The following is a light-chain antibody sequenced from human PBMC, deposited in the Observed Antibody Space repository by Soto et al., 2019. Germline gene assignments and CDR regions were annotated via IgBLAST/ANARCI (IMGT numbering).Light chain of an antibody. CDR1: QSVSSY. Sequence: EIVLTQSPATLSLSPWERATLSCRASQSVSSYLAWYQQKPGQAPRLLIYDASTRATGIPARFSGSGSGTEFILTISSLQSEDFGVYYCQQYNNWPPITFGQGTRLEIK. J-gene: IGKJ5*01. V-gene: IGKV3D-15*01. CDR2: DAS. CDR3: QQYNNWPPIT.